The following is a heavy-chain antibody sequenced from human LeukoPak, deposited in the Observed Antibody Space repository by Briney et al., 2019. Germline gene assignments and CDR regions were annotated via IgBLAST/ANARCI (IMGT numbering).Heavy chain of an antibody. V-gene: IGHV3-48*04. CDR1: GFTFSSYS. D-gene: IGHD2-2*01. CDR2: ISSSSTI. J-gene: IGHJ4*02. CDR3: ARDYCSSTSCLYYFDY. Sequence: GGSLRLSCAASGFTFSSYSMNWVRQAPGKGLEWVSYISSSSTIYYADSVKGRFTISRDNAKNSLYLQMNSLRAEDTAVYYCARDYCSSTSCLYYFDYWGQGTLVTVSS.